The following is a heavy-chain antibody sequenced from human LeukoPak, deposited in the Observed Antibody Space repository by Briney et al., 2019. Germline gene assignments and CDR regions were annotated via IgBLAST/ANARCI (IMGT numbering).Heavy chain of an antibody. V-gene: IGHV4-38-2*02. CDR1: HYSISSGYY. Sequence: SETLSLTCTVSHYSISSGYYWGWIRQSPGKGLEWIGSMYHSGSTYYTPSLKSRVTISVDTSKNQFSLKLSSVTAADTAVYYCARETTMIVVAPFDAFDIWGQGTMVTVSS. J-gene: IGHJ3*02. D-gene: IGHD3-22*01. CDR2: MYHSGST. CDR3: ARETTMIVVAPFDAFDI.